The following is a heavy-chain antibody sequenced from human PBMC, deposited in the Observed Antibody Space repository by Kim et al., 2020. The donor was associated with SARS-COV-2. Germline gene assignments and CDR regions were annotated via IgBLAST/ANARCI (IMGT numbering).Heavy chain of an antibody. CDR2: IRRQSFDGTA. J-gene: IGHJ4*02. V-gene: IGHV3-49*03. CDR3: TRIASAVGTSDS. Sequence: GGSLRRSCTTSGFSFGDYAMGWFRQAPGTGLEWVSFIRRQSFDGTAEYAASVKGRFTVSRDNSKGIAYLQMNSLKTEDTAVYYCTRIASAVGTSDSWGQGTLVTVSS. D-gene: IGHD6-13*01. CDR1: GFSFGDYA.